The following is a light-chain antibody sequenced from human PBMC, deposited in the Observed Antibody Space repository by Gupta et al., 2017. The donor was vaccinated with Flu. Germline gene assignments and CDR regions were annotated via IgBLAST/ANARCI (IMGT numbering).Light chain of an antibody. J-gene: IGKJ2*01. CDR1: QSLLQSDGHDY. CDR3: MQFLQTPYT. Sequence: DIVMTQSPLSLPVTPREPASISCRSTQSLLQSDGHDYLAWFLQKPGQSPRLLIYFGSSRASGVPDRFSGSGSGTDFTLTLSRVEAEDVGVYYCMQFLQTPYTFGQGTKLDIK. V-gene: IGKV2-28*01. CDR2: FGS.